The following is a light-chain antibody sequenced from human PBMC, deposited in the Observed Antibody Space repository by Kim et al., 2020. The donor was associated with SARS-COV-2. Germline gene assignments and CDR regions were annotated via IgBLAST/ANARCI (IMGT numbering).Light chain of an antibody. J-gene: IGLJ3*02. CDR2: EVT. CDR1: SSDIGAYNH. V-gene: IGLV2-14*01. CDR3: STYTTSETWV. Sequence: SALTQPASVSGSPGQSITISCSGTSSDIGAYNHVSWYQQPPGTVPKLMIYEVTNRPSGISNRFSGSKSGNTASLTISGLQAEDEGDYYCSTYTTSETWVFGGGTKVTVL.